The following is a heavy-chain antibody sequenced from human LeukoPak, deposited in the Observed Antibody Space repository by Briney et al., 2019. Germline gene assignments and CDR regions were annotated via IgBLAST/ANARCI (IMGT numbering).Heavy chain of an antibody. Sequence: SETLSLTCTASGGSISSYYWSWIRQPPGKGLEWIGYIYYSGSTNYNPSLKSRVTISVDTSKNQFSLKLSSVTAADTAVYYCARGVGGSYFDYWGQGTLVTVSS. D-gene: IGHD1-26*01. CDR2: IYYSGST. CDR1: GGSISSYY. J-gene: IGHJ4*02. V-gene: IGHV4-59*01. CDR3: ARGVGGSYFDY.